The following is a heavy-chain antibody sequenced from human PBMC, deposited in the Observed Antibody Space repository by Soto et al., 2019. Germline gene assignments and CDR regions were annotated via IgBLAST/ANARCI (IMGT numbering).Heavy chain of an antibody. D-gene: IGHD3-3*01. CDR2: INHSGST. J-gene: IGHJ4*02. CDR1: GGSFSGYY. Sequence: SETLSLTCAVYGGSFSGYYWSWIRQPPGKGLEWIGEINHSGSTNYNPSLKSRVTISVDTSKNQFSLKLSSVTAADTAVYYCARWPLGYYDFWRGHNTTVNDYYFAYWGQGALVNVSS. CDR3: ARWPLGYYDFWRGHNTTVNDYYFAY. V-gene: IGHV4-34*01.